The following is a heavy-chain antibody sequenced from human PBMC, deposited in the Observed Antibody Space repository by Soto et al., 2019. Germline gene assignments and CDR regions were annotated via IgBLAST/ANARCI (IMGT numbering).Heavy chain of an antibody. Sequence: SGPTLVNPTQTLTLTCTFSGFSLTTGGVGVGWIRQPPGKALEWLALIYWDHDKRYSPSLKSRLTITKDTSKNQVVLTMTNMESVDSATYYSIQSGLCGVWRQSYACHYYYGMDVWGQGTTVTVSS. CDR2: IYWDHDK. D-gene: IGHD2-2*01. V-gene: IGHV2-5*02. CDR3: IQSGLCGVWRQSYACHYYYGMDV. J-gene: IGHJ6*02. CDR1: GFSLTTGGVG.